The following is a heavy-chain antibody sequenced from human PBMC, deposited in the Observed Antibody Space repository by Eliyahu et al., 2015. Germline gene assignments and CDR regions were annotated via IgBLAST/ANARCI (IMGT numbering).Heavy chain of an antibody. J-gene: IGHJ5*02. CDR2: ISGDSRST. CDR1: GFPVDDYA. Sequence: EVQLVESGGGVVQPGGSLRLSCAASGFPVDDYAMPWVRQAPGKGLGWVSLISGDSRSTFYTDSVKGRFTISRDNSKNSLYLQMNSLRTEDTALYYCAAKYTAYDHWGQGTLVTVSS. D-gene: IGHD5-12*01. V-gene: IGHV3-43*02. CDR3: AAKYTAYDH.